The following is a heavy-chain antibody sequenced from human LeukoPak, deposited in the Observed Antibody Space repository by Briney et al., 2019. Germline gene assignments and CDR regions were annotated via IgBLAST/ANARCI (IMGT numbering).Heavy chain of an antibody. CDR3: ARDSISWSFDY. V-gene: IGHV1-46*01. D-gene: IGHD6-13*01. J-gene: IGHJ4*02. CDR1: GYTFTDYN. CDR2: VNPSGGNT. Sequence: ASVKVSCKASGYTFTDYNMHWVRQAPGQGPEWMGIVNPSGGNTNYAQKLQGRLTMTRDTSTRTIYMELSSLRSEDTAVYYCARDSISWSFDYWGQGTLVTVSS.